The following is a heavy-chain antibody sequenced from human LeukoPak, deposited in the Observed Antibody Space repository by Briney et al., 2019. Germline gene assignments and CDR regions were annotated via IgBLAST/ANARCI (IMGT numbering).Heavy chain of an antibody. CDR3: RIILFTFGGADAFDI. J-gene: IGHJ3*02. V-gene: IGHV3-15*01. CDR2: IKSKTDGGTT. D-gene: IGHD3-16*01. CDR1: GFTFSNAW. Sequence: GGSLRLSCAASGFTFSNAWMSWVRQAPGKGLEWVGRIKSKTDGGTTDYAAPVKGRFTISRDDSKNTLYLQMNSLKTEDTAVYYCRIILFTFGGADAFDIWGQGTMVTVSS.